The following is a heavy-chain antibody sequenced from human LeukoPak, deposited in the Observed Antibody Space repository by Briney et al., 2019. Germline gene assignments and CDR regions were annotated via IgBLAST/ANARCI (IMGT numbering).Heavy chain of an antibody. CDR3: AKEAARGSYFDY. Sequence: GGSLRLSCAASGFTFDDYAMHWVRQAPGKGLEWVSGISWNSGSIGYADSVKGRFTISRDNAKNSLYLQMNSLRAEDMALYYCAKEAARGSYFDYWGQGTLDTVSS. CDR1: GFTFDDYA. D-gene: IGHD6-6*01. CDR2: ISWNSGSI. J-gene: IGHJ4*02. V-gene: IGHV3-9*03.